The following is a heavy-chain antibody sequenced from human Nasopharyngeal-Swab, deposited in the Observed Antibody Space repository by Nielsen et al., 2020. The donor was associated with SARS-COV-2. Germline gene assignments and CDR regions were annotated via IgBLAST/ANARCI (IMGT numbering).Heavy chain of an antibody. V-gene: IGHV3-11*04. D-gene: IGHD2-15*01. Sequence: GESLKISCAASGFTFSDYYMSWIRQALGKGLEWVSYISSSGSTIYYADSVKGRFTISRDSAKNSLYLQMNSLRAEDTAVYYCARGLYYYYYYYMDVWGKGTTVTVSS. J-gene: IGHJ6*03. CDR1: GFTFSDYY. CDR3: ARGLYYYYYYYMDV. CDR2: ISSSGSTI.